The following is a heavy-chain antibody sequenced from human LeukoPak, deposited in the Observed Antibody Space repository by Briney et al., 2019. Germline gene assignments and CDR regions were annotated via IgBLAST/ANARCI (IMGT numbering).Heavy chain of an antibody. D-gene: IGHD6-13*01. J-gene: IGHJ4*02. CDR3: ARDRSLAAAGSFDY. CDR2: IYYSGST. CDR1: GGSFSSYY. Sequence: SKTLSLTCTVSGGSFSSYYWSWIRQPPGKGLEWIGYIYYSGSTNYNPSLKSRVTISVDTSKIQFSLKLSSVTAADTAVYYCARDRSLAAAGSFDYWGQGTLVTVSS. V-gene: IGHV4-59*01.